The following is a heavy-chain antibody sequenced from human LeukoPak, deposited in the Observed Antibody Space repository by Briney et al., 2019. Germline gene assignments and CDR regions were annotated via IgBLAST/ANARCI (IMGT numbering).Heavy chain of an antibody. CDR3: ARTYGSSGLGYFDL. Sequence: PSETLSLTCTVSGGSISSHYWSWIRQPPGKGLEWIGYIYYSGSTNYSPSLKSRLTISVDTSKNQFSLKLSSVTPADTAVYYCARTYGSSGLGYFDLWGRGTLVTVSS. D-gene: IGHD6-13*01. V-gene: IGHV4-59*11. CDR1: GGSISSHY. CDR2: IYYSGST. J-gene: IGHJ2*01.